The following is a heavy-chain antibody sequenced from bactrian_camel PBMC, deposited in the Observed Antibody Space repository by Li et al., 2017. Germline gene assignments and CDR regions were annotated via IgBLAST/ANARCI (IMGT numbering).Heavy chain of an antibody. D-gene: IGHD2*01. J-gene: IGHJ4*01. CDR1: GFRVSDHA. Sequence: DVQLVESGGGLVQPGGSLTLSCTASGFRVSDHAWNWVRQAPGKGLEWVSIINRGGTTYYADSVKGRFTGSRDNAKNTVYLQMNSLKPEDTAVYYCVVVVNGARGQGTQVTVS. CDR2: INRGGTT. V-gene: IGHV3S40*01. CDR3: VVVVNGA.